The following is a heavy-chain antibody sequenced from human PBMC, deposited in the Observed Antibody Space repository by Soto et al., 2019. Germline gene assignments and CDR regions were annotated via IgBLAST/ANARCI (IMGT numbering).Heavy chain of an antibody. CDR2: INHSGST. CDR1: GGSFSGYY. Sequence: SETLSLTCAVYGGSFSGYYWSWIRQPPGKGLEWIGEINHSGSTNYNPSLKSRVTISVDTSKNQFSLKLSSVTAADTAVYYCARAKGSYPALRYYYYYMDVWGKGTTVTVSS. CDR3: ARAKGSYPALRYYYYYMDV. D-gene: IGHD1-26*01. J-gene: IGHJ6*03. V-gene: IGHV4-34*01.